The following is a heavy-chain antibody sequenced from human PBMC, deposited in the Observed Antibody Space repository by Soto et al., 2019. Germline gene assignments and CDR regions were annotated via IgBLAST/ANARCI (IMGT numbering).Heavy chain of an antibody. CDR3: ARVAMENYHDMWSGSTSSALDV. CDR2: VSHSGRT. Sequence: SETLSLTCKVSGGSMRGYSWSWIRQTPGEGLEWIGYVSHSGRTDYSPSLKNRVTISLDMSKNHFALHVNSVDPADTAVYYCARVAMENYHDMWSGSTSSALDVWGQGTTVTVLL. D-gene: IGHD3-3*01. CDR1: GGSMRGYS. V-gene: IGHV4-59*13. J-gene: IGHJ6*02.